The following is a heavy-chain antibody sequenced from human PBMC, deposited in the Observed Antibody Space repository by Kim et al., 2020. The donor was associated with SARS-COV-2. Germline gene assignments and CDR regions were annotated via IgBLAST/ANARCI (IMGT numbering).Heavy chain of an antibody. V-gene: IGHV4-59*08. CDR2: IYYSGST. CDR1: GGSISSYY. J-gene: IGHJ5*02. D-gene: IGHD6-19*01. CDR3: ARLGSGWRTDNWFDP. Sequence: SETLSLTCTVSGGSISSYYWSWIRQPPEKGLEWIGDIYYSGSTNYNPPLKRRVTISVDTSKNQFSLKLSPVTAAATAVYYCARLGSGWRTDNWFDPWGQGSLVAVAS.